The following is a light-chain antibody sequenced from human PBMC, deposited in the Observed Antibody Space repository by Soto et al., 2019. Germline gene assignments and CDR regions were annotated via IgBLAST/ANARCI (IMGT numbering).Light chain of an antibody. CDR1: QSVDSNS. CDR3: QQYATSPT. Sequence: EIVLTQSPGTLSLSPGERATLSCRASQSVDSNSLAWYQHKPGQAPRLLIYDASSRAPGISDRYSGRGSGTDFTLTINRLEPEDFAVYYCQQYATSPTFGGGTRLEIK. CDR2: DAS. J-gene: IGKJ4*01. V-gene: IGKV3-20*01.